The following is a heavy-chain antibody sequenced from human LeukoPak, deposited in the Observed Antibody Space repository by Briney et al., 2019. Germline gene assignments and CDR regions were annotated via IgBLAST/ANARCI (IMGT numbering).Heavy chain of an antibody. V-gene: IGHV3-23*01. CDR3: AKVMKGSERLTMVRGVIIKTAGLYYMDV. CDR2: ISASGGST. J-gene: IGHJ6*03. D-gene: IGHD3-10*01. CDR1: GFTLSSYA. Sequence: GGSLKLSCAASGFTLSSYAMSWVRQAPGKGLEWVSSISASGGSTNYADSVKGRFTISRDNSKNTVYLQMNSLRAEDTAVYYCAKVMKGSERLTMVRGVIIKTAGLYYMDVWGKGTTVTVSS.